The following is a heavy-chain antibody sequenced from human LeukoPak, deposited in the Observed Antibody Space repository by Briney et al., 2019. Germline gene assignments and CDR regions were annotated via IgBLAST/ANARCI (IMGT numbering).Heavy chain of an antibody. CDR2: IYYSGST. CDR1: GGSISSYY. V-gene: IGHV4-59*01. Sequence: SETLSLTCTVSGGSISSYYWSWIRQPPGKGLEWIGYIYYSGSTNYNPSLKSRVTISVDTSKNQFSLKLSSVTAADTAVYYCARVNYDILTGSAWYFDLWGRGTLVTVSS. CDR3: ARVNYDILTGSAWYFDL. D-gene: IGHD3-9*01. J-gene: IGHJ2*01.